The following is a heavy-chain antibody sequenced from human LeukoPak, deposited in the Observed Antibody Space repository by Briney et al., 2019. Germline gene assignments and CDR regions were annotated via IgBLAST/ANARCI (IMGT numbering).Heavy chain of an antibody. Sequence: PSETLSLTCTASGGSVSSGSYYWSWIRQPPGKGLEWIGYIYYSGSTNYNPSLKSRVTISVDTSKNQFSLKLSSVTAADTAVYYCARDSVTREMATRYDYWGQGTLVTVSS. CDR1: GGSVSSGSYY. V-gene: IGHV4-61*01. CDR2: IYYSGST. D-gene: IGHD5-24*01. J-gene: IGHJ4*02. CDR3: ARDSVTREMATRYDY.